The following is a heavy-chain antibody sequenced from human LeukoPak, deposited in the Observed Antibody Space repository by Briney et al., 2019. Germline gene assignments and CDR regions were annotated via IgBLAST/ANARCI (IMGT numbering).Heavy chain of an antibody. Sequence: GSLRLSCAASGFTFSSYSMNWVRQAPGKGLEWVSAISGSGGSTYYADSVKGRFTISRENSKKTLYVQMNSLRAEDTAVYYCANPRGSGSYYVGDYFDYWGQGTLVTVSS. CDR3: ANPRGSGSYYVGDYFDY. CDR1: GFTFSSYS. V-gene: IGHV3-23*01. CDR2: ISGSGGST. D-gene: IGHD1-26*01. J-gene: IGHJ4*02.